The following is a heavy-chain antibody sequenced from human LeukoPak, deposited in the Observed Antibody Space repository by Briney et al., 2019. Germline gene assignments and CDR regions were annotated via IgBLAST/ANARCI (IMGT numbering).Heavy chain of an antibody. V-gene: IGHV1-2*02. CDR1: GYTFTGYY. J-gene: IGHJ6*02. CDR2: INPNSGGT. Sequence: ASVKVSCKASGYTFTGYYMHWVRQAPGKGLEWMGWINPNSGGTNYAQKFQGRVTMTRDTSISTAYMELSRLRSDDTAVYYCARDHIVVVTAIEGYYGMDVWGQGTTVTVSS. D-gene: IGHD2-21*02. CDR3: ARDHIVVVTAIEGYYGMDV.